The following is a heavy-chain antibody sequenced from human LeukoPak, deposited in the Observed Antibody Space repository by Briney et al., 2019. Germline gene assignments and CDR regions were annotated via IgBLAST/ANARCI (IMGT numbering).Heavy chain of an antibody. CDR2: IYHSGST. Sequence: SETLSLTCTVSGYSISSGYYWGWIRQPPGKRLEWIGSIYHSGSTYYNPSLKSRVTISVDTSKNQFSLKLSSVTAADTAVYYCARGRITMIVVVIPDAFDIWGQGTMVTVSS. CDR1: GYSISSGYY. D-gene: IGHD3-22*01. J-gene: IGHJ3*02. CDR3: ARGRITMIVVVIPDAFDI. V-gene: IGHV4-38-2*02.